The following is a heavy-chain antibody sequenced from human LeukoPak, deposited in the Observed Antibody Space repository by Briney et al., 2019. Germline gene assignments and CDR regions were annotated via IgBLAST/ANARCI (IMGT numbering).Heavy chain of an antibody. Sequence: ASVKVSCKASGYTFTNYGISWVRQAPGQGLEWMGWISPYNGNTNYAQKLQGRVTMTTDTSTTTAYMELRSLRSDDTAVYYCARDLDIVVVATISQHYGLDVWGQGTTVIVSS. CDR2: ISPYNGNT. D-gene: IGHD2-2*01. J-gene: IGHJ6*02. CDR3: ARDLDIVVVATISQHYGLDV. CDR1: GYTFTNYG. V-gene: IGHV1-18*01.